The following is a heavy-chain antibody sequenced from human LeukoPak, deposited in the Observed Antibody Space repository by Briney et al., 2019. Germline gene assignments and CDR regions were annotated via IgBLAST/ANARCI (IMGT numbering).Heavy chain of an antibody. J-gene: IGHJ5*02. CDR3: ASSWAAADNNWFDP. CDR1: GGSISSGGYY. V-gene: IGHV4-61*08. D-gene: IGHD6-13*01. CDR2: IYYSGST. Sequence: SQTLSLTCTVSGGSISSGGYYWSWIRQHPGKGLEWIGYIYYSGSTNYNPSLKSRVTISVDTSKNQFSLKLSSVTAADTAVYYCASSWAAADNNWFDPWGQGTLVTVSS.